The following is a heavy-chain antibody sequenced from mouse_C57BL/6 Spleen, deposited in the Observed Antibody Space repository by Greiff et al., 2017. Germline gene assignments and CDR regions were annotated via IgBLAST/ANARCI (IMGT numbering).Heavy chain of an antibody. D-gene: IGHD1-1*01. CDR3: ASYYGSSYPYYAMDY. CDR2: IDPEDGET. Sequence: VQLQQSGAELVKPGASVKLSCTASGFNIKDYYMHWVKQRTEQGLEWIGRIDPEDGETKYAPKFQGKATITADPSSNTAYLQLSSLTSEDTAVYYCASYYGSSYPYYAMDYWGQGTSVTVSS. V-gene: IGHV14-2*01. J-gene: IGHJ4*01. CDR1: GFNIKDYY.